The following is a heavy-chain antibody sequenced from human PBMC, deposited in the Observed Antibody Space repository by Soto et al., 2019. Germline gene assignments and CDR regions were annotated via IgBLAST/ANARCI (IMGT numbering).Heavy chain of an antibody. V-gene: IGHV4-59*01. J-gene: IGHJ4*02. Sequence: SETLSLTCTVSGGSISSYYWSWIRQPPGKGLEWIGYIYYSGSTNYNPSLKSRVTISVDTSKNQFSLKLSSVTAADTAVYYCARDAAAGTDYWGQGTLVTVSS. CDR3: ARDAAAGTDY. D-gene: IGHD6-13*01. CDR1: GGSISSYY. CDR2: IYYSGST.